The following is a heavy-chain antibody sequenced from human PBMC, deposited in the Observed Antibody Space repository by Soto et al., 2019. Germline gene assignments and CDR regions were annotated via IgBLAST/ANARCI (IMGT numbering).Heavy chain of an antibody. CDR2: ISGSGNQI. V-gene: IGHV3-23*01. D-gene: IGHD1-1*01. CDR3: AKNHDWNRPDPGAFDV. CDR1: GFTFDDYA. Sequence: EVHLSQSGGCLVRPGGSLRLSCAGSGFTFDDYAINWVRQAPGKGLEWVSGISGSGNQIDYTDSVEGRFIISRDDSKNTVFLQMNGLSAEDTAVYFCAKNHDWNRPDPGAFDVWGQGTTVTVTS. J-gene: IGHJ3*01.